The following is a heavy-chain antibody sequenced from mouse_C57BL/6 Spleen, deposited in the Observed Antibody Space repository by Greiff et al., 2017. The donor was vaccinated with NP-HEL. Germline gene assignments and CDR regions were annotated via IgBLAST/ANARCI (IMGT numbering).Heavy chain of an antibody. CDR1: GFSLTSYG. CDR3: ARKFGLPSAMDY. J-gene: IGHJ4*01. Sequence: VHLVESGPGLVQPSQSLSITCTVSGFSLTSYGVHWVRQSPGKGLEWLGVIWSGGSTDYNAAFISRLSISTDNSNSQVFFKMNSLQADDAAIYYCARKFGLPSAMDYWGQGTSVTVSS. CDR2: IWSGGST. D-gene: IGHD2-2*01. V-gene: IGHV2-2*01.